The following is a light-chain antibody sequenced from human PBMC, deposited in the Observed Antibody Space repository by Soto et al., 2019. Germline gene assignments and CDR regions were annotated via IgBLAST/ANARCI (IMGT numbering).Light chain of an antibody. J-gene: IGKJ1*01. CDR1: QSFRGL. Sequence: LLAQSPVTTSFSPGASASLSCRASQSFRGLLAWYQQKPGQAPRLLIYDAYNRATGIPPRFSGSGSGTDFTLTISSLEPEDCAVYFCQQRYNWPWTFGQGTKVDI. V-gene: IGKV3-11*01. CDR2: DAY. CDR3: QQRYNWPWT.